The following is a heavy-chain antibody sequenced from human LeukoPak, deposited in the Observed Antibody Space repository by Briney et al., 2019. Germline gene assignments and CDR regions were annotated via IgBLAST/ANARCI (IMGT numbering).Heavy chain of an antibody. CDR3: ARHRRDSRPSDWFDP. V-gene: IGHV1-69*13. CDR2: IIPIFGTA. J-gene: IGHJ5*02. CDR1: GGTFSSYA. D-gene: IGHD2-15*01. Sequence: ASVKVSCKASGGTFSSYAISWVRQAPGQGLEWMGGIIPIFGTANYAQKFQGRDTITADESTSTAYMELSSLRSEDTAVYYCARHRRDSRPSDWFDPWGQGTLVTVSS.